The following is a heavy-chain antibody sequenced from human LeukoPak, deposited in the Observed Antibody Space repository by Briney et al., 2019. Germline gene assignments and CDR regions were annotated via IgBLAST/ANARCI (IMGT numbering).Heavy chain of an antibody. CDR2: IIPIFGTA. J-gene: IGHJ5*02. CDR1: GGTFSSYA. V-gene: IGHV1-69*06. CDR3: AREPIAVAGRFWFDP. Sequence: GASVKVSCKASGGTFSSYAISWVRQAPGQGLEWMGGIIPIFGTANYAQKFQGRVTITADKSTSTAYMELSSLRSEDTAVYYCAREPIAVAGRFWFDPWGQGTLVTVSS. D-gene: IGHD6-19*01.